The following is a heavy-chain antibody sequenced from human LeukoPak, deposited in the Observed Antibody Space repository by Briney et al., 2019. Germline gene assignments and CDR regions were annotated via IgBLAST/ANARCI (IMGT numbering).Heavy chain of an antibody. Sequence: GGSLRLSCAASGFTFSSYGMHWVRQAPGKGLEWVAVISYDGSNKYYAGSVKGRFTISRDNSKNTLYLQMNSLRAEDTAVYYCAKDADDYVSYFDYWGQGTLVTVSS. CDR2: ISYDGSNK. D-gene: IGHD4-17*01. V-gene: IGHV3-30*18. CDR1: GFTFSSYG. CDR3: AKDADDYVSYFDY. J-gene: IGHJ4*02.